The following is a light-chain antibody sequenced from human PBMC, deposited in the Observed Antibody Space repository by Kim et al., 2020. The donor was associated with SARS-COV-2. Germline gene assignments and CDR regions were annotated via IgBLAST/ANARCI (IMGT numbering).Light chain of an antibody. Sequence: DIVMTQSPDSLAVSLGERATINCKSSQSVLYSSNNKNYLAWYQQKPGQPPKLPIYWASTRESGVPDRFSGSGSGTDFTLTISSLQAEDVAVYYCQQYYSTPLTFGGGTKLEIK. V-gene: IGKV4-1*01. CDR1: QSVLYSSNNKNY. CDR2: WAS. J-gene: IGKJ4*01. CDR3: QQYYSTPLT.